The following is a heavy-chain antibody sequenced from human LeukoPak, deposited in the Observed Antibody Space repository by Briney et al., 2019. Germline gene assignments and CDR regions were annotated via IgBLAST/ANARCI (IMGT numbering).Heavy chain of an antibody. V-gene: IGHV3-48*03. J-gene: IGHJ4*02. CDR3: ARANYYDISGYDY. Sequence: GGSLRLSCAASGFTFSSYEMNWVRQAPGKGLEWVSYISGSGTTIYYADSVKGRFTISRDNAKNSLYLQMNSLRAEDTAVYYCARANYYDISGYDYWGQGTLVTVSS. D-gene: IGHD3-22*01. CDR2: ISGSGTTI. CDR1: GFTFSSYE.